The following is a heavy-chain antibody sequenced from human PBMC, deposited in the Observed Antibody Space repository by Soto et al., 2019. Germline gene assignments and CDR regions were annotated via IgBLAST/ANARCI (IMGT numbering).Heavy chain of an antibody. V-gene: IGHV1-58*02. J-gene: IGHJ3*02. CDR2: IVVGSGNT. CDR3: AATNRYGLESAFDI. D-gene: IGHD3-3*01. Sequence: SVKVSCKASGFTFTSSAMQWVRQARGQRLEWIGWIVVGSGNTNYAQKFQERVTITRDMSTSTAYMELSSLRSEDTAVYYCAATNRYGLESAFDIRGQGTMVTVSS. CDR1: GFTFTSSA.